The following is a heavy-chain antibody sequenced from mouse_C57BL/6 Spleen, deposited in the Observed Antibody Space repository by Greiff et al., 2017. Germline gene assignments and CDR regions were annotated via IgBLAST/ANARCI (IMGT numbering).Heavy chain of an antibody. CDR2: IHPNSGST. Sequence: QVQLKQPGAELVKPGASVKLSCKASGYTFTSYWMHWVKQRPGQGLEWIGMIHPNSGSTNYNEKFKSKATLTVDKSSSTAYMQLSSLTSEDSAVYYCARRGSSLSFDYWGQGTTLTVSS. V-gene: IGHV1-64*01. CDR1: GYTFTSYW. CDR3: ARRGSSLSFDY. J-gene: IGHJ2*01. D-gene: IGHD1-1*01.